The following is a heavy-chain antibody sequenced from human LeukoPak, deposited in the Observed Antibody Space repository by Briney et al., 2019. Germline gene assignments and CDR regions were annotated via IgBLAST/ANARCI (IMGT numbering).Heavy chain of an antibody. Sequence: PSETLSLTCAVSGGSISSSNWWSWVRQPPGKGLEWIGEIYHSGSTNYNPSLKSQVTISVDKSKNQFSLKLSSVTAADTAVYYCARSDFGVVTHYWGQGTLVTVSS. V-gene: IGHV4-4*02. J-gene: IGHJ4*02. CDR2: IYHSGST. CDR3: ARSDFGVVTHY. CDR1: GGSISSSNW. D-gene: IGHD3-3*01.